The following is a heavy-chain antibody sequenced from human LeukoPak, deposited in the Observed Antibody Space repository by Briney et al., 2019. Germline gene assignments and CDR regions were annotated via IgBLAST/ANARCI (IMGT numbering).Heavy chain of an antibody. J-gene: IGHJ4*02. V-gene: IGHV3-53*04. CDR3: ARDEITTGTGSYDY. CDR2: IYSGGST. Sequence: PGGSLRPSCAASGFTVSSNYMSWVRQAPGKGLEWVSVIYSGGSTYYADSVKGRFTISRHNSKNTLYLQMNSLRAEDTAVYYCARDEITTGTGSYDYWGQGTLVTVSS. D-gene: IGHD1-1*01. CDR1: GFTVSSNY.